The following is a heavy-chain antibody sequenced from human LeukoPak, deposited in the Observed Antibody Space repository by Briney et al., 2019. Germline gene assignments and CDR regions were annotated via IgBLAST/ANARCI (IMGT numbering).Heavy chain of an antibody. V-gene: IGHV4-39*01. Sequence: SETLSLTCTVSGGSISSSNYYWGWIRQPPGKGLEWIGTIYYTGSMFYSPSLKSRVTVSVDTSKNQFSLKLSSVTAADTALYYCARQTRYYDTSGTLGAFDICGQGTLVTVSS. CDR3: ARQTRYYDTSGTLGAFDI. CDR1: GGSISSSNYY. D-gene: IGHD3-22*01. J-gene: IGHJ3*02. CDR2: IYYTGSM.